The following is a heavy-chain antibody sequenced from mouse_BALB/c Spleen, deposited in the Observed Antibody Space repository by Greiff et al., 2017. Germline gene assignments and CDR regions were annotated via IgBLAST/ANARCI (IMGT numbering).Heavy chain of an antibody. V-gene: IGHV14-3*02. CDR2: IDPANGNT. CDR3: VSTDPWFAY. Sequence: EVQLQQSGAELVKPGASVKLSCTASGFNIKDTYMHWVKQRPEQGLEWIGRIDPANGNTKYDPKFQGKATITADTSSNTAYLQLSSLTSEETAVYYCVSTDPWFAYWGQGTLVTVSA. D-gene: IGHD4-1*02. CDR1: GFNIKDTY. J-gene: IGHJ3*01.